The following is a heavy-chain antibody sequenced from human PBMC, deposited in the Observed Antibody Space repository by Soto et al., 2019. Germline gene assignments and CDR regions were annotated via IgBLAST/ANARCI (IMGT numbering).Heavy chain of an antibody. CDR1: GFTFSSYA. J-gene: IGHJ3*02. V-gene: IGHV3-64*01. CDR2: ISSNGGST. D-gene: IGHD3-10*01. Sequence: GGSLRLSCAASGFTFSSYAMHWVRQAPGKGLEYVSAISSNGGSTYYANSVKGRFTISRDNSKNTLYLQMGSLRAEDMAVYYCARDRSPLWFGELDAFDIWGQGTMVTVSS. CDR3: ARDRSPLWFGELDAFDI.